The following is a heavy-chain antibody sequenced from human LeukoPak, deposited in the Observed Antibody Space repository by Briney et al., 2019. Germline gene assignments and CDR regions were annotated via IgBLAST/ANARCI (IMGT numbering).Heavy chain of an antibody. CDR1: GGSISSYY. CDR2: IYYSGST. D-gene: IGHD3-22*01. CDR3: ARVTGYMIEDYFDY. Sequence: SETLSLTCTASGGSISSYYWSWIRQPPGKGLEWIEYIYYSGSTNYNPSLKSRVTISVDTSKNQFSLKLRSVTAADTAVYYCARVTGYMIEDYFDYWGQGTLVTVSS. J-gene: IGHJ4*02. V-gene: IGHV4-59*01.